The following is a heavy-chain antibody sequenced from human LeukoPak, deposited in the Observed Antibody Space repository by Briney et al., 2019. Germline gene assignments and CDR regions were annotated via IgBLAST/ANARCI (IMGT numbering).Heavy chain of an antibody. CDR1: GFTFRSYE. J-gene: IGHJ4*02. V-gene: IGHV3-48*03. CDR3: ARRSGRRYEY. D-gene: IGHD5-24*01. Sequence: PGGSLGLSCAASGFTFRSYEMNWVRHAPGRELEWVSHISGGGESTVYPDAVKGRFTISRDNAKNSLYLQMNSLRVEDTGIYYCARRSGRRYEYWGQGVLVTVSP. CDR2: ISGGGEST.